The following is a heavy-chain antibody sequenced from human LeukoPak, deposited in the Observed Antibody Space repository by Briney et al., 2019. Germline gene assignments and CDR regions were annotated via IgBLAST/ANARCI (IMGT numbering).Heavy chain of an antibody. Sequence: GESLKISCKGSGYSFTSYWIGWVRQMPGKGLEWMGIIYPGDSDTRYSPSFQGQVTISADKPISTAYLQWSSLKASDTAMYYCARHVAVAGTVAWFDPWGQGTLVTVSS. CDR2: IYPGDSDT. D-gene: IGHD6-19*01. J-gene: IGHJ5*02. CDR3: ARHVAVAGTVAWFDP. V-gene: IGHV5-51*01. CDR1: GYSFTSYW.